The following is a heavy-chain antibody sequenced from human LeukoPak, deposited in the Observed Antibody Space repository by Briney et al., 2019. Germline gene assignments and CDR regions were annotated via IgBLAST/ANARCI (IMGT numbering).Heavy chain of an antibody. Sequence: GRSLRLSCAASGFIFHHFAMSWVRQAPGKGLEWVSAISGSGGSTYYADSVKGRFTISRDNSKNTLYLQMNSLRAEDTAVYYCAKEGSSWRNFDYWGQGTLVTVSS. CDR1: GFIFHHFA. D-gene: IGHD6-13*01. CDR3: AKEGSSWRNFDY. CDR2: ISGSGGST. V-gene: IGHV3-23*01. J-gene: IGHJ4*02.